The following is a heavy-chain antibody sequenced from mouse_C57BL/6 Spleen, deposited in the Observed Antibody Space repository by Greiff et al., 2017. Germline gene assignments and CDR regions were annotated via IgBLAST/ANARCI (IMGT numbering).Heavy chain of an antibody. D-gene: IGHD1-1*01. Sequence: EVQRVESGGGLVKPGGSLKLSCAASGFTFSDYGMHWVRQAPEKGLEWVAYISSGSSTIYYADTVKGRFTISRDNAKNTLFLQMTSLRSEDTAMYYCAKTTVVATRGLDYWGQGTTLTVSS. V-gene: IGHV5-17*01. CDR2: ISSGSSTI. J-gene: IGHJ2*01. CDR3: AKTTVVATRGLDY. CDR1: GFTFSDYG.